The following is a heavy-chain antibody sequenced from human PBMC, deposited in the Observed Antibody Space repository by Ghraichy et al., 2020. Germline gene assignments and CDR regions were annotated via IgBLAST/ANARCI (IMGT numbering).Heavy chain of an antibody. J-gene: IGHJ3*02. CDR1: GFTFSSYG. V-gene: IGHV3-33*01. CDR2: IWYDGSNK. Sequence: GGSLRLSCAASGFTFSSYGMHWVRQAPGKGLEWVAVIWYDGSNKYYADSVKGRFTISRDNSKNTLYLQMNSLRAEDTAVYYCARVSLNWNWGLFDIWGQGTMVTVSS. D-gene: IGHD1-1*01. CDR3: ARVSLNWNWGLFDI.